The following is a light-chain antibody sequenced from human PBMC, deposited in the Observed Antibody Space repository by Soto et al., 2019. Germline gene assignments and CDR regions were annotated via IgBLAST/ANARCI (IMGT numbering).Light chain of an antibody. CDR3: ENWDSSTPWV. J-gene: IGLJ3*02. V-gene: IGLV4-60*02. CDR2: LEGSGSY. Sequence: QSVLTQSSSASASLGSSVKLTCTLSSGHSSYIIAWHQQQPGKAPRYLMKLEGSGSYNKGSGVPDRFSGSSSGADRYLTISSLRCEVEADYYCENWDSSTPWVFGGGTKLTVL. CDR1: SGHSSYI.